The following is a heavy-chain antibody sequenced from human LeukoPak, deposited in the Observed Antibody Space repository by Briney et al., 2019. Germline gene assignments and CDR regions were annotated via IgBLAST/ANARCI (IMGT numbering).Heavy chain of an antibody. D-gene: IGHD6-13*01. Sequence: GGSLRLSCAASGFTFSTYAMSWVRQAPGKGLEWVAVISYDGNNRYSADSVKGRFTISRDNSKNTLYLQMNSLRAEDTAVYYCAKDQDIAAADYYFDYWGQGTLVTVSS. CDR1: GFTFSTYA. V-gene: IGHV3-30*18. CDR2: ISYDGNNR. J-gene: IGHJ4*02. CDR3: AKDQDIAAADYYFDY.